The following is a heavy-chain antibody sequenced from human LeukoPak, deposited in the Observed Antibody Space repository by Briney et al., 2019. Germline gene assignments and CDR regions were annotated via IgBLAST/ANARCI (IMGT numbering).Heavy chain of an antibody. CDR1: GFTFSTYP. V-gene: IGHV3-30*09. CDR2: ISCDGSDK. Sequence: GGSLRLSCAASGFTFSTYPMHWVRQAPGKRLEWVASISCDGSDKVFPDSVKGRFAISRDNSNNTLYLQMNSLRPEDTAVYFCARDRVAVYCSGGNCQSRYYYYDMDVWGQGTTVTVSS. D-gene: IGHD2-15*01. CDR3: ARDRVAVYCSGGNCQSRYYYYDMDV. J-gene: IGHJ6*02.